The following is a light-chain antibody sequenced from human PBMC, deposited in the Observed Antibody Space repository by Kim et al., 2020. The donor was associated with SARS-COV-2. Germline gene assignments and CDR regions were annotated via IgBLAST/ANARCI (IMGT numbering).Light chain of an antibody. V-gene: IGLV3-21*04. Sequence: PGKTARITCGGTSIGSKGVHCYQQKPGQAPVLVISYDSVRPSGIPERFSGSNSGNTATVTISRVEAGDEANYYCQVWDSSDDHRVVFGGGTQLTVL. J-gene: IGLJ2*01. CDR2: YDS. CDR1: SIGSKG. CDR3: QVWDSSDDHRVV.